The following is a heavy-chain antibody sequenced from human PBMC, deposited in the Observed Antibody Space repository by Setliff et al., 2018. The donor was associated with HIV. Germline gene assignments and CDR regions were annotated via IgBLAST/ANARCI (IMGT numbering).Heavy chain of an antibody. V-gene: IGHV4-59*08. J-gene: IGHJ5*02. CDR2: VYYSGTT. D-gene: IGHD3-3*01. Sequence: PSETLSRTCSVSGRSITSSYWSWVRQSPERGLEWIGYVYYSGTTNYNPSLKSRVSLSIDTSKNQFSLKLTSLTAADTAVYYCANFPTVFGVVSPSYSWGQGIQVTVSS. CDR1: GRSITSSY. CDR3: ANFPTVFGVVSPSYS.